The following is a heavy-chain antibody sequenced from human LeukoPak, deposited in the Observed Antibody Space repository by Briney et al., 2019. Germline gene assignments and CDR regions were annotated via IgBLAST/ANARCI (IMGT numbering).Heavy chain of an antibody. CDR2: IYYTGST. Sequence: KPSETLSLTCAVYGGSFSGYYWSWIRQPPGKGLEWIGYIYYTGSTNYNPSLKSRVTISVGTSKNQFSLKLSSATAADTAVYYCARPSRSISTAGAFDIWGQGTMVTVSS. V-gene: IGHV4-59*01. J-gene: IGHJ3*02. CDR1: GGSFSGYY. D-gene: IGHD3-10*01. CDR3: ARPSRSISTAGAFDI.